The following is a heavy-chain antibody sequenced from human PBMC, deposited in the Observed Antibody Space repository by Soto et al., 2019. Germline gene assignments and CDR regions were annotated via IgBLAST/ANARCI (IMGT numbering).Heavy chain of an antibody. CDR1: GGSISSSSYY. Sequence: SETLSLTCTVSGGSISSSSYYWGWIRQPPGKGLEWIGSIYYSGSTYYNPSLKSRVTISVDTSKNQFSLKLSSVTAADTAVYYCARNRNFAGRFDPWGQGTLVTVSS. J-gene: IGHJ5*02. CDR2: IYYSGST. D-gene: IGHD1-7*01. V-gene: IGHV4-39*01. CDR3: ARNRNFAGRFDP.